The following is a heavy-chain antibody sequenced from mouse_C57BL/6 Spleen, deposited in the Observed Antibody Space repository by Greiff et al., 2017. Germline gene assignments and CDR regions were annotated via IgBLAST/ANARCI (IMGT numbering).Heavy chain of an antibody. CDR3: ARGERRLEASYYFDY. Sequence: QVQLQQPGAELVKPGASVKLSCKASGYTFTSYWMQWVKQRPGQGLEWIGEIDPSDSYTNYNQKFKGKATLTVDTSSSTAYMQLSSLTSEDSEVYYCARGERRLEASYYFDYWGQGTTLTVSS. V-gene: IGHV1-50*01. J-gene: IGHJ2*01. CDR2: IDPSDSYT. D-gene: IGHD3-2*02. CDR1: GYTFTSYW.